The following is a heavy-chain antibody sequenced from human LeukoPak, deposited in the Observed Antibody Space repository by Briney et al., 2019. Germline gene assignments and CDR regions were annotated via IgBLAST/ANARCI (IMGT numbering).Heavy chain of an antibody. J-gene: IGHJ4*02. D-gene: IGHD3-22*01. V-gene: IGHV3-21*04. CDR3: ARNAASGVVVITSFDY. Sequence: PGGSLRLSCAASGFTFSSYAMSWVRQAPGKGLEWVSFISSSSSYIYYADSVKGRFTISRDNAKNSLYLQMNSLRAEDTAVYYCARNAASGVVVITSFDYWGQGTLVTVSS. CDR1: GFTFSSYA. CDR2: ISSSSSYI.